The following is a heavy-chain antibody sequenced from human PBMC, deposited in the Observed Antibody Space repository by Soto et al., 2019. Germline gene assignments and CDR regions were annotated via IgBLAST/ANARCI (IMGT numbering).Heavy chain of an antibody. CDR1: EYTFTSYA. Sequence: QVQLVQSGAEVKKPGAAVKVSCKASEYTFTSYAITWVRQAPGQGPEWMGWINGYNGNTNYGQKVQGRVTMTTDKSTSTAYMELRSLSSDDTARYYCARVYYGSGGSMDVWGQGPTVTVSS. CDR3: ARVYYGSGGSMDV. J-gene: IGHJ6*02. CDR2: INGYNGNT. V-gene: IGHV1-18*01. D-gene: IGHD3-10*01.